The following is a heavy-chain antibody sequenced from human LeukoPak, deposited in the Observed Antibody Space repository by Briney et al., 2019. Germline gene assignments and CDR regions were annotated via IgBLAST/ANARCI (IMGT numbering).Heavy chain of an antibody. CDR1: GFTFSTFA. V-gene: IGHV3-23*01. D-gene: IGHD3-3*01. J-gene: IGHJ4*02. Sequence: GGSLRLSCAASGFTFSTFAMNWVRQAPGKGLEWVSGISAGGVTTYYAESVKGRFTISRDNSKNTLSLQMNTLTAEDTAVYYCANDIGGAVFGVGAVWGQGALVIVSS. CDR2: ISAGGVTT. CDR3: ANDIGGAVFGVGAV.